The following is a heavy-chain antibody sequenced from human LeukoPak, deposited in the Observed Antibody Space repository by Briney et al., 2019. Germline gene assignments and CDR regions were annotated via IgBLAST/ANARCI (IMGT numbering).Heavy chain of an antibody. CDR1: GGSIGRYY. J-gene: IGHJ4*02. Sequence: PSETLSLTCTASGGSIGRYYWGWLRQPPGKGLKWIGCISYSGSTNYNPSLKSRVTISLDTSKNQFSLRLSSVTAADTAVYYCAREKDDYYYFDYWGQGTLVTVSP. V-gene: IGHV4-59*01. D-gene: IGHD4-11*01. CDR2: ISYSGST. CDR3: AREKDDYYYFDY.